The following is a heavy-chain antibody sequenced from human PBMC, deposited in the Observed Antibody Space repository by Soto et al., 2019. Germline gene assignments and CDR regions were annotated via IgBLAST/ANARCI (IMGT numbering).Heavy chain of an antibody. CDR2: ILYSGST. V-gene: IGHV4-39*01. Sequence: QLQLQESGPGLVKPSETLSLTCIVSGGSITRNNHYWGWIRQSPGKRLEWIGSILYSGSTNYIPSLMSRVTLSVETSKNQSSLTMSSVTAADTALYYCARLGSSGWYQGSYFDYWGQGTLVTVSS. J-gene: IGHJ4*02. CDR1: GGSITRNNHY. D-gene: IGHD6-19*01. CDR3: ARLGSSGWYQGSYFDY.